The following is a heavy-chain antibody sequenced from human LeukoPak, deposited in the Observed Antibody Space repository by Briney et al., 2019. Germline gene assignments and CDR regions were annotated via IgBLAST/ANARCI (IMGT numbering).Heavy chain of an antibody. J-gene: IGHJ4*02. D-gene: IGHD1-14*01. CDR2: IYHSAGT. CDR1: GDSISSGGYY. V-gene: IGHV4-31*03. Sequence: SETLSLTCTVSGDSISSGGYYWSWIRQHPGKGLEWIGYIYHSAGTYYNPSLKSRVTISVDTSKNQFSLKLSSVTAADTAVYYCARAPLTHGNFDYWGQGTLVTVSS. CDR3: ARAPLTHGNFDY.